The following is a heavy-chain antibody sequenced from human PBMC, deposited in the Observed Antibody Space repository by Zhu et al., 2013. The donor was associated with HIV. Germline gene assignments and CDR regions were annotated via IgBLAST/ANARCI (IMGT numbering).Heavy chain of an antibody. CDR1: EYTLTSYD. CDR3: ARGQWELPLLHEY. D-gene: IGHD1-26*01. V-gene: IGHV1-8*03. J-gene: IGHJ4*02. Sequence: QVQLVQPGSEMKKPGASVKVSCKASEYTLTSYDIHWVRQVTGQGLEWMGRMKTNSGNTGYAKKFQGRVTFTRNTSIDTAYMELSSLTSEDTAVYYCARGQWELPLLHEYWGQGTLVTVSS. CDR2: MKTNSGNT.